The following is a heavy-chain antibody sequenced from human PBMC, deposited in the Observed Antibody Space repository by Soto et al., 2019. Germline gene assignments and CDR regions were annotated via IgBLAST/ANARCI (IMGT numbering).Heavy chain of an antibody. CDR1: GFTFSSYS. D-gene: IGHD3-3*01. CDR3: ASGDFWSGSRIYYFDY. CDR2: ISSSSSYI. Sequence: GGSLRLSCAASGFTFSSYSMNWVRQAPGKGLEWVSSISSSSSYIYYADSVKGRFTISRDNAKNSLYLQMNSLRAEDTAVYYGASGDFWSGSRIYYFDYWGQGTLVTVSS. J-gene: IGHJ4*02. V-gene: IGHV3-21*01.